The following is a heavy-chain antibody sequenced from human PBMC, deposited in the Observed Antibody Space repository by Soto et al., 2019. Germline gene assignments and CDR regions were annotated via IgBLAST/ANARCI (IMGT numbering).Heavy chain of an antibody. CDR1: GFTFSSYG. D-gene: IGHD2-15*01. CDR2: IWYDGSNK. CDR3: ARDVGCSGGSCYYYFDY. V-gene: IGHV3-33*01. J-gene: IGHJ4*02. Sequence: PGGSLRLSCAASGFTFSSYGMHWVRQAPGKGLEWVAVIWYDGSNKYYADSVKGRFTISRDNSKNTLYLQMNSLRAEDTAVYYCARDVGCSGGSCYYYFDYWGQGTLVTVSS.